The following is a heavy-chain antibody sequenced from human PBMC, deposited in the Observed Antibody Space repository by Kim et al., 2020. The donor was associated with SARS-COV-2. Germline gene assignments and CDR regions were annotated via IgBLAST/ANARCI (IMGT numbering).Heavy chain of an antibody. Sequence: SETLSLTCTVSGGSISSYYWSWIRQPPGKGLEWIGYIYYSGSTNYNPSLKSRVTISVDTSKNQFSLKLSSVTAADTAVYYCARWEGEQRSFNYWGQGTLVTVSS. CDR3: ARWEGEQRSFNY. CDR1: GGSISSYY. CDR2: IYYSGST. V-gene: IGHV4-59*01. D-gene: IGHD1-26*01. J-gene: IGHJ4*02.